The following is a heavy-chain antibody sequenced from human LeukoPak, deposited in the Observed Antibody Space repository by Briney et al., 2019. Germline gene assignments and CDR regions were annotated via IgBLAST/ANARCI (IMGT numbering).Heavy chain of an antibody. CDR3: AREGPGVTIFGGENNWFDP. CDR2: IYYSGST. Sequence: SETLSLTCTVSGGSISSSSYYWGWIRQPPGKGLEWIGSIYYSGSTYYNPSLKSRVTMSVDTSKNQFSLKLSSVTAADTAVYYCAREGPGVTIFGGENNWFDPWGQGTLVTVSS. J-gene: IGHJ5*02. D-gene: IGHD3-3*01. V-gene: IGHV4-39*07. CDR1: GGSISSSSYY.